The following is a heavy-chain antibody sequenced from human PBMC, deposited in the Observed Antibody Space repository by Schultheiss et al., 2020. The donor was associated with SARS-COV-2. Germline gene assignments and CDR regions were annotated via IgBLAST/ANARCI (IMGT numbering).Heavy chain of an antibody. D-gene: IGHD2/OR15-2a*01. CDR1: GFTFSSYG. J-gene: IGHJ6*02. CDR3: AKDRYYLNPYYYYYGMDV. Sequence: GGSLRLSCAASGFTFSSYGMHWVRQAPGKGLEWVAVIWYDGSNKYYADSVKGRFTISRDNSKNTLYLQMNSLRAEDTAVYYCAKDRYYLNPYYYYYGMDVWGQGTTVTVSS. CDR2: IWYDGSNK. V-gene: IGHV3-33*06.